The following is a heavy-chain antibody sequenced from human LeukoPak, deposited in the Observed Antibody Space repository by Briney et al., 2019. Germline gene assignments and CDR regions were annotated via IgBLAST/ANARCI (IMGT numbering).Heavy chain of an antibody. V-gene: IGHV4-39*01. CDR1: GGSISSSSCY. CDR2: IYYSGST. Sequence: SSETLSLTCTVSGGSISSSSCYWGWIRRPPGKGLEWIGSIYYSGSTYYNPSLKSRVTISVDTSKNQFSLKLSSVTAADTAVHYCATENYGDYKSPNWFDPWGQGTLVTVSS. D-gene: IGHD4-17*01. CDR3: ATENYGDYKSPNWFDP. J-gene: IGHJ5*02.